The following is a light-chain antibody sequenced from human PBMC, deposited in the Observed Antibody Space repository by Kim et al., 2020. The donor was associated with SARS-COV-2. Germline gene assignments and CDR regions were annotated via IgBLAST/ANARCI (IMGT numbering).Light chain of an antibody. CDR1: SSDVGGYNY. CDR2: DVS. CDR3: SSYTSSSRV. V-gene: IGLV2-14*04. J-gene: IGLJ3*02. Sequence: PEQSITISCTGTSSDVGGYNYVSWYQQHPGKAPKLMIYDVSKRPSGVSNRFSGSKSGNTASLTISGLQAEDEADYYCSSYTSSSRVFGGGTQLTVL.